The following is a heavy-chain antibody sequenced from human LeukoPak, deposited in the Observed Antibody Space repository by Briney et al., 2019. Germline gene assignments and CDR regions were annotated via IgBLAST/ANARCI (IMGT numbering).Heavy chain of an antibody. D-gene: IGHD5-12*01. CDR1: GYRFTDYW. Sequence: GESLKISCKGSGYRFTDYWIGWVRQMPGKGLEWMGFIYPGDSDTRYSPSFQGQVTISADKSITTAYLQWSSLKASDTAMYYCARHDARGYAHGNFDYWGQGTLVTVSS. J-gene: IGHJ4*02. V-gene: IGHV5-51*01. CDR3: ARHDARGYAHGNFDY. CDR2: IYPGDSDT.